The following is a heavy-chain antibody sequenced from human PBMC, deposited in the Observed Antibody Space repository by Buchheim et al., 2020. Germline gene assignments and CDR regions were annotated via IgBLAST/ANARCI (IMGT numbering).Heavy chain of an antibody. CDR1: GFTFSSYG. J-gene: IGHJ4*02. CDR2: ISYDGSNK. CDR3: AKEGGYSGYRRYFDY. Sequence: QVQLVESGGGVVQPGRSLRLSCAASGFTFSSYGMHWVRQAPGKGLEWVAVISYDGSNKYYADSVKGRFTISRDNSKNTLYLQMNSLRAEDTAVYYCAKEGGYSGYRRYFDYWGQGTL. V-gene: IGHV3-30*18. D-gene: IGHD5-12*01.